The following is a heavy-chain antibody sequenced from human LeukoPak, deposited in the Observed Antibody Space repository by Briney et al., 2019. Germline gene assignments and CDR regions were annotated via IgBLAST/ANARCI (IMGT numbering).Heavy chain of an antibody. D-gene: IGHD3-10*01. CDR1: GGSLSGYY. V-gene: IGHV4-34*01. J-gene: IGHJ4*02. CDR3: ARRRIVRGFSIDY. CDR2: INHSGST. Sequence: SETLSLTCAVSGGSLSGYYWTWIRQPPGKGLEWIGEINHSGSTNYNPSLKSRVTISVDTSKKQFFLKLNSVTAADTAVYYCARRRIVRGFSIDYWGQGTLVTVSS.